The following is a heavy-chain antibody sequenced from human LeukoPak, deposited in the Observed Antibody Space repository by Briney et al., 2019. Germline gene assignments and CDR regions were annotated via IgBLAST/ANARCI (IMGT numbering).Heavy chain of an antibody. D-gene: IGHD2-2*01. CDR2: MYHSGST. V-gene: IGHV4-38-2*01. CDR1: GYSIRNGYY. CDR3: ARWSSSSSRHKWFDT. J-gene: IGHJ5*02. Sequence: PSETLSLTCAVSGYSIRNGYYWGWIRQPPGKGLEWIGAMYHSGSTYYNPSLKSRVTISVDTSKNDFSLKLSSVTAADTAVYYCARWSSSSSRHKWFDTWGQGTLVTVSS.